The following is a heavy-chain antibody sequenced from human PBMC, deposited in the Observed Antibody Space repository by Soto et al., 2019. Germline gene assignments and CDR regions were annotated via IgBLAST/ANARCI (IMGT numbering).Heavy chain of an antibody. CDR3: AKDHMVWAGLFDS. CDR2: INPNTGAT. J-gene: IGHJ4*02. V-gene: IGHV1-2*02. Sequence: ASVKVSCKASGYTFTGYYMHWVRQAPGQGLEWMGWINPNTGATNYDQEFQGRITMTRDTSISTAYMELSRLRSEDTALYYCAKDHMVWAGLFDSWGQGTLVTVSS. D-gene: IGHD3-10*01. CDR1: GYTFTGYY.